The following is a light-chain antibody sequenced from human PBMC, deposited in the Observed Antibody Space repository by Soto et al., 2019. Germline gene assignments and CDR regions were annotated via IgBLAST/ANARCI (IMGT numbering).Light chain of an antibody. CDR2: DNH. Sequence: QLVLTQPPSASGTPGQRVTISCSGSNSNIGSNTVNWYQQLPGTAPKLLISDNHKRPSGIPDRFSGSKSGTSATLGITGLQAGDEGDYYCATWDSRLRALLFGGGTKLTVL. J-gene: IGLJ2*01. V-gene: IGLV1-51*01. CDR1: NSNIGSNT. CDR3: ATWDSRLRALL.